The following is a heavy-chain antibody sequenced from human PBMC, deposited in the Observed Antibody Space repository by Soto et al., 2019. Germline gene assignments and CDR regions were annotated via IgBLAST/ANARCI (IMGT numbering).Heavy chain of an antibody. Sequence: EVQLVESGGGLVKPGGSLRLSCAASGFTFSSYWMHWVRQAPGKGLVWVSRINSDGSSTSYADSVKGRFTISRDNAKNTLYLQMNSRRAEDTAVYYCVRTSLVVAAATREDYWGQGTLVNVSS. V-gene: IGHV3-74*01. J-gene: IGHJ4*02. CDR1: GFTFSSYW. CDR2: INSDGSST. D-gene: IGHD2-15*01. CDR3: VRTSLVVAAATREDY.